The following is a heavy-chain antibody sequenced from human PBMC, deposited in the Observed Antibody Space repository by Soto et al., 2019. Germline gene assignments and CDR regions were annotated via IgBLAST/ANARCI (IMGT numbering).Heavy chain of an antibody. CDR2: ISGSGGSA. D-gene: IGHD6-6*01. CDR3: AKQGAAQGYVDV. Sequence: EVQLLESGGGLVQPGGSLRFSCAASGFSFSSYAMSWVRQAPGKGLEWVSAISGSGGSAYYADSVKGRFTFSRDNSKDTLYLQMNSLRDEDTAVYYCAKQGAAQGYVDVWGKGTTVTVSS. V-gene: IGHV3-23*01. J-gene: IGHJ6*03. CDR1: GFSFSSYA.